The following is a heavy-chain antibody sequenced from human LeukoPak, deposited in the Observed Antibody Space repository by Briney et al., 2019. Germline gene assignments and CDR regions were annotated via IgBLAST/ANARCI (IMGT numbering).Heavy chain of an antibody. D-gene: IGHD1-26*01. Sequence: ASVKVSCKASGYTFTSYAMNWVRQAPGQGLEWMGWINTNTGNPTYAQGFTGRFVFSLDTSVSTAYLQISSLKAEDTAVYYCASGQYSGSYLGWFDPWGQGTLVTVSS. V-gene: IGHV7-4-1*02. CDR1: GYTFTSYA. CDR2: INTNTGNP. J-gene: IGHJ5*02. CDR3: ASGQYSGSYLGWFDP.